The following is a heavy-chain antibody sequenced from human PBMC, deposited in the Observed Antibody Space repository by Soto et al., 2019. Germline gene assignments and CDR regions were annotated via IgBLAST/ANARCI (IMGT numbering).Heavy chain of an antibody. V-gene: IGHV4-59*08. CDR1: GGSINSYC. J-gene: IGHJ4*02. CDR3: ARHRRTTVAKFYLDN. D-gene: IGHD4-4*01. CDR2: IFDSGNA. Sequence: QVQLQESGPGLVKPSETLSLTCTVSGGSINSYCWSWIRQPPGKGLEWIAYIFDSGNANYNPSLKSRVTISVDTSKNQFSLKLTSVTAADTAVYYCARHRRTTVAKFYLDNWGQGALVTVSS.